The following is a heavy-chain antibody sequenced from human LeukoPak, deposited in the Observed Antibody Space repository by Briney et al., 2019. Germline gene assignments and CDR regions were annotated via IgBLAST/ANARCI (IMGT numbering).Heavy chain of an antibody. CDR2: IYPGDSDT. J-gene: IGHJ4*02. CDR1: GYSFTSYW. CDR3: ARRGDSAGVSGWAFDY. V-gene: IGHV5-51*01. Sequence: GESLKISCKGSGYSFTSYWIGWVRQMPGKGLEWMGIIYPGDSDTRYSPSFQGQVTISADKSISTAYLQWSSLKASDTAMYYCARRGDSAGVSGWAFDYWGQGTLVTVSS. D-gene: IGHD6-19*01.